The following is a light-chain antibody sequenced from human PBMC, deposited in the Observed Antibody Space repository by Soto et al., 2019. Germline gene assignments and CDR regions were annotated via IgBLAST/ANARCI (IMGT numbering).Light chain of an antibody. CDR1: PSISRW. CDR3: QQYNRYSLS. CDR2: DAS. V-gene: IGKV1-5*01. J-gene: IGKJ4*01. Sequence: DSQMTQSPSTLSASVGDRVTITCRASPSISRWLAWYQQKPGKAPKLLIYDASSLESGVPSRFSGSGSGTEFTLTISSLQPDDFATYYCQQYNRYSLSFGGGTKVEIK.